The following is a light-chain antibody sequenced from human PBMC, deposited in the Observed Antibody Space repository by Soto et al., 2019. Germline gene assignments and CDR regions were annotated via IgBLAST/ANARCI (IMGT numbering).Light chain of an antibody. V-gene: IGLV2-11*01. CDR1: SSDVGGYNY. J-gene: IGLJ1*01. CDR2: DVS. Sequence: QSALTQPRSVSGSPGQSVTISCTGTSSDVGGYNYVSWYQQHPGKAPKLMIYDVSKRPSGVPDRFSGSKSGNTASLTISGLQAEDEADYYCCSYAGSDEVVFGTGTKLTVL. CDR3: CSYAGSDEVV.